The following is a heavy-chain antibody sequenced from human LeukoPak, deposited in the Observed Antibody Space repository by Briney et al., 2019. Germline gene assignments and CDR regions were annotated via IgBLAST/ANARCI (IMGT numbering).Heavy chain of an antibody. D-gene: IGHD4-17*01. Sequence: GGSLRRSCAASGFTFSSYGMHWVRQAPGKGLQWVAFIRYDGSNKYYADSVKGRFTNSRDNSKNTLYLQMNSLRAEDTAVYYCAKDHRPDDYGDYVDAFDIWGQGTMFTVSS. CDR1: GFTFSSYG. J-gene: IGHJ3*02. CDR3: AKDHRPDDYGDYVDAFDI. V-gene: IGHV3-30*02. CDR2: IRYDGSNK.